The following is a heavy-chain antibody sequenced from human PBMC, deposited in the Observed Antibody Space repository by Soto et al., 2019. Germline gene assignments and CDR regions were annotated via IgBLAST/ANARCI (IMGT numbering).Heavy chain of an antibody. CDR1: GFTFSNYA. J-gene: IGHJ5*02. CDR3: AKDLKVLSPFSSGWNSWFDP. V-gene: IGHV3-23*01. CDR2: ISGSGDNT. Sequence: PGGSLRLSSAASGFTFSNYAMSWVRQAPGKGLEWVSTISGSGDNTYYADSVKGRFTISRDNSKNTLYLQMSSLRAEDSAVYYCAKDLKVLSPFSSGWNSWFDPWGQGTLVTVSS. D-gene: IGHD6-19*01.